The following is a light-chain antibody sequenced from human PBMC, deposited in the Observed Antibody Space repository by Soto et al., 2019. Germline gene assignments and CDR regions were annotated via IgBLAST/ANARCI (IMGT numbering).Light chain of an antibody. CDR1: QSIRYW. V-gene: IGKV1-5*03. CDR2: KAS. J-gene: IGKJ4*01. Sequence: DIQMTHSPATFSGXVGXXXXFXXXASQSIRYWLAWFQQKPGKAPKLLIYKASTLKSGVPSRFSGGGYGTEFTLAISSLQLEDFATYYCQQSHTNPLTFGGGTKVDIK. CDR3: QQSHTNPLT.